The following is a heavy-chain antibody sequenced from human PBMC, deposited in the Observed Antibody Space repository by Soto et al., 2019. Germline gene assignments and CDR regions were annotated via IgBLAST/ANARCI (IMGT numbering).Heavy chain of an antibody. CDR1: GFTFSSYA. D-gene: IGHD3-10*01. Sequence: QVQLVESGGGVVQPGRSLRLSCAASGFTFSSYAMHWVRQAPGKGLEWVAVISYDGSNKYYADSVKGRFTISRDNSKNKLYLQMNSLRAEDTAVYYCARDPSYYYGSGSYYNPNYYYYGMDVWGQGTTVTVSS. V-gene: IGHV3-30-3*01. CDR3: ARDPSYYYGSGSYYNPNYYYYGMDV. J-gene: IGHJ6*02. CDR2: ISYDGSNK.